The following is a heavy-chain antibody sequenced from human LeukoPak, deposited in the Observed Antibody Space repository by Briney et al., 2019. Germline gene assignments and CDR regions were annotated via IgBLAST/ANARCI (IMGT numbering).Heavy chain of an antibody. CDR3: TRDKWQLGGWFDP. Sequence: GRSLRLSCAASGFTFSSYAMHWVRQAPGKGLEWVGFIRSKAYGGTTESAASVKGRFTISRDDSKSIAYLQMNSLKTEDTAVYYCTRDKWQLGGWFDPWGQGTLVAVSS. V-gene: IGHV3-49*04. J-gene: IGHJ5*02. CDR2: IRSKAYGGTT. D-gene: IGHD6-6*01. CDR1: GFTFSSYA.